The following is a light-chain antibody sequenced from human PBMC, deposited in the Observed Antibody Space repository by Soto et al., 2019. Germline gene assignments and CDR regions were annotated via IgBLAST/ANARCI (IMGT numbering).Light chain of an antibody. CDR3: QQRSNWSPPYT. CDR2: DAM. V-gene: IGKV3-11*01. J-gene: IGKJ2*01. Sequence: EIVLTQSPATLSLSPGETATLSCRASQSVSVYLAWYQQKPGQAPRLLIYDAMHRATGIPPRFSGSGSGTDFTLTIRSLEPEDFALYYCQQRSNWSPPYTFDQGTKLEIK. CDR1: QSVSVY.